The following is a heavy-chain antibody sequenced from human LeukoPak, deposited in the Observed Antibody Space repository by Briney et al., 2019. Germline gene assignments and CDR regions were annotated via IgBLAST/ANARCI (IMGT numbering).Heavy chain of an antibody. CDR1: GFTVSSNY. J-gene: IGHJ4*02. V-gene: IGHV3-53*01. D-gene: IGHD3-22*01. Sequence: GGSLRLSYAASGFTVSSNYMSWVRQAPGKGLEWVSVIYSGGSIYYADSVKGRFTISRDNAKNSLYLQMNSLRAEDTAVYYCARRHYYDSSGYFDYWGQGTLVTVSS. CDR3: ARRHYYDSSGYFDY. CDR2: IYSGGSI.